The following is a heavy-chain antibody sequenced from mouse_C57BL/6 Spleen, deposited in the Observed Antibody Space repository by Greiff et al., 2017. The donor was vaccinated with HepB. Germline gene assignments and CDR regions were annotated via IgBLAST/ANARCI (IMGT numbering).Heavy chain of an antibody. CDR2: SRNKANDYTT. V-gene: IGHV7-1*01. CDR3: AREDGYYGWFAY. J-gene: IGHJ3*01. D-gene: IGHD2-3*01. Sequence: EVNLVESGGGLVQSGRSLRLSCATSGFTFSDFYMEWVRQAPGKGLEWIAASRNKANDYTTEYSASVKGRFIVSRDTSQSILYLQMNALRAEDTAIYYCAREDGYYGWFAYWGQGTLVTVSA. CDR1: GFTFSDFY.